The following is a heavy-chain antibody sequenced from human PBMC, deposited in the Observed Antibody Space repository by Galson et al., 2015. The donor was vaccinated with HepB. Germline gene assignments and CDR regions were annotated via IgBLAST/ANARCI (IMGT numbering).Heavy chain of an antibody. Sequence: ETLSLTCTVSGGSISSSSYYWGWIRQPPGKGLEWIGSIYYSGSTYYNPSLKSRVTISVDTSKNQFSLKLSSVTAADTAVYYCASIAVAGTPWYFDYWGQGTLVTVSS. CDR3: ASIAVAGTPWYFDY. CDR2: IYYSGST. J-gene: IGHJ4*02. CDR1: GGSISSSSYY. V-gene: IGHV4-39*01. D-gene: IGHD6-19*01.